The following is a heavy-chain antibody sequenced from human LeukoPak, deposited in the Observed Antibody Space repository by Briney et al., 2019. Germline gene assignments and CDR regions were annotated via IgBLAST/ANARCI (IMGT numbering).Heavy chain of an antibody. CDR2: IYTSGST. CDR3: ARGPYYYDSSGYYVEA. J-gene: IGHJ5*02. V-gene: IGHV4-4*07. CDR1: GTSISSHY. D-gene: IGHD3-22*01. Sequence: SETLSLTCTVSGTSISSHYWSWIRQPAGKGLEWIGRIYTSGSTNYNPSLKSRVTMSVDTSKKQFSLKLSSVTAADTAVYYCARGPYYYDSSGYYVEAWGQGTLVTVSS.